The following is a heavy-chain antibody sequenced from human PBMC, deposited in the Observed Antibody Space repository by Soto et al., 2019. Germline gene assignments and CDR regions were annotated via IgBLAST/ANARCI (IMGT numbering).Heavy chain of an antibody. CDR1: GFTFSSYA. D-gene: IGHD2-2*01. J-gene: IGHJ6*02. CDR2: ISGSGGST. Sequence: GGSLRLSCAASGFTFSSYAMSWVRQAPGKGLEWVSAISGSGGSTYYADSVKGRFTISRDNSKNTLYLQMNSLRAEDTAVYYCANPMYQLLSSYYYGMDVWGQGTTVTVSS. CDR3: ANPMYQLLSSYYYGMDV. V-gene: IGHV3-23*01.